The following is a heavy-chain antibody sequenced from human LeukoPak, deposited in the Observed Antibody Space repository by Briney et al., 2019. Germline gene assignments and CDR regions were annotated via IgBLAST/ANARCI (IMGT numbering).Heavy chain of an antibody. V-gene: IGHV3-23*01. D-gene: IGHD3-9*01. CDR2: ISGSGGST. J-gene: IGHJ6*02. Sequence: GGSLRLSCEASGFAFSSYAMSWVRQAPGKGLEWVSAISGSGGSTYYADSVKGRFTISRDNSKNTLYLQMNSLRAEDTAVYYCATFPYYDILSYYYYGMDVWGQGTTVTVSS. CDR1: GFAFSSYA. CDR3: ATFPYYDILSYYYYGMDV.